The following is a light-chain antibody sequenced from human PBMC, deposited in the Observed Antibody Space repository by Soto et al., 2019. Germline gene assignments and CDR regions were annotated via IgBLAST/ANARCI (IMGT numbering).Light chain of an antibody. J-gene: IGKJ4*01. CDR2: TAS. CDR3: QQLHNYPLT. Sequence: AIQFTQSPSSLSASVGDRVTITCRASQGISSALAWYQQKPGIAPKLLIYTASTLQSGVPSTFSGCGSGTDFTLTISSLKPEDFATYYCQQLHNYPLTFGEGTKGDIK. CDR1: QGISSA. V-gene: IGKV1D-13*01.